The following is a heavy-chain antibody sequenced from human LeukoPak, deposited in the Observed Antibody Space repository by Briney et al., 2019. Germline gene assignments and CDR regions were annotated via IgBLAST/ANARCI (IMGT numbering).Heavy chain of an antibody. D-gene: IGHD5-12*01. CDR1: GFTLSRYK. Sequence: GRSLRLSCAASGFTLSRYKMNRVRQAPGKGLKWVSYVSSSISTISYAHSVKGRFTISRDNSKNSLYLQMNSLRDEDAAVYYCARDVGGYGTEGSYFDYWGQGTLVTVSS. V-gene: IGHV3-48*02. J-gene: IGHJ4*02. CDR2: VSSSISTI. CDR3: ARDVGGYGTEGSYFDY.